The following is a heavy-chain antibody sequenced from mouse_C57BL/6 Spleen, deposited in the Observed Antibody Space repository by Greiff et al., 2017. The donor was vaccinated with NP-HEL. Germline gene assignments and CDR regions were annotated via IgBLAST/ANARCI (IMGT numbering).Heavy chain of an antibody. CDR3: AMCVGSKGYAMDY. Sequence: VQLQQPGAELVKPGASVKLSCKASGYTFTSYWMHWVKQRPGQGLEWIGMIHPNSGSTNYNEKFKSKATLTVDKSSSTAYMQLSSLTSEDSAVYYCAMCVGSKGYAMDYWGQGTSVTVSS. CDR1: GYTFTSYW. CDR2: IHPNSGST. D-gene: IGHD1-1*01. J-gene: IGHJ4*01. V-gene: IGHV1-64*01.